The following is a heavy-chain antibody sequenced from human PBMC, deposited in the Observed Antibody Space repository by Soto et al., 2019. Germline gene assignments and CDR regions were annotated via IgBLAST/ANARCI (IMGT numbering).Heavy chain of an antibody. CDR2: INHSGST. Sequence: SETLSLTCAVYGGSFSGYYWSWIRQPPGKGLEWIGEINHSGSTNYNPSLKSRVTISVDTSKNQFSLKLSSVTAADTAVYYCARGTRPPFGPLMVYAPTQWGAIFEYWGQETLVPVS. CDR1: GGSFSGYY. V-gene: IGHV4-34*01. D-gene: IGHD2-8*01. J-gene: IGHJ4*02. CDR3: ARGTRPPFGPLMVYAPTQWGAIFEY.